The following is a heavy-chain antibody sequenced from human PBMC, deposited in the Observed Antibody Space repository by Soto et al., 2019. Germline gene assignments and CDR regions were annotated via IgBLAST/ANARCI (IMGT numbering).Heavy chain of an antibody. CDR1: GGSISSGGYS. V-gene: IGHV4-30-2*01. CDR3: ARVDFWSGYYGPYYYGMDV. Sequence: SETLSLTCAVSGGSISSGGYSWSWIRQPPGKGLEWIGYIYHSGSTYYNPSLKSRVTISVDTSKNQFSLKLSSVTAADTAVYYCARVDFWSGYYGPYYYGMDVWGQGTTVTVSS. CDR2: IYHSGST. J-gene: IGHJ6*02. D-gene: IGHD3-3*01.